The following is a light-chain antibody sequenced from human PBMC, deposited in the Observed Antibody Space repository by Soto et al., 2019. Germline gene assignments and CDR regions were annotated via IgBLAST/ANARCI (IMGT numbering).Light chain of an antibody. CDR1: QGIIDY. CDR3: QKYDTSSQT. J-gene: IGKJ1*01. CDR2: AAS. Sequence: DIQMTQSPSSLSASVGDTVTITCRASQGIIDYLAWYQQRPGKVPKLLIYAASTLQTGVPSRFSGSGAGTDFTLTISSLPPEDVATYACQKYDTSSQTFGQGTRVEIK. V-gene: IGKV1-27*01.